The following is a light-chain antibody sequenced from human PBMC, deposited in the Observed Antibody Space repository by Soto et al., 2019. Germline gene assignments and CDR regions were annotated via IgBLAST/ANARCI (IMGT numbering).Light chain of an antibody. CDR2: DAS. CDR3: RQYGTAPRT. CDR1: QSVTGRS. Sequence: VLTQNPGTLSLSPGDRATLSCRASQSVTGRSLAWYQQKPGQAPRLLISDASTRASGIPDRFSGSGSGTDFTLTISRLEPEDVAVYYCRQYGTAPRTFGQRSMV. J-gene: IGKJ1*01. V-gene: IGKV3-20*01.